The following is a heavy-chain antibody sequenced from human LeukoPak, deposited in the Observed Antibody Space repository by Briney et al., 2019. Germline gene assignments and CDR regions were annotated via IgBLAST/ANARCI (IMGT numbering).Heavy chain of an antibody. CDR3: ARGSRVTIFGVVISDAFDI. J-gene: IGHJ3*02. V-gene: IGHV1-2*02. Sequence: ASVKVSCKASGYTFTGYYMHWVRQAPGQGLEWMGWINTNSGGTNYAQKFQGRVTMTRDTSISTAYMELSRLRSDDTAVYYCARGSRVTIFGVVISDAFDIWGQGTMVTVSS. D-gene: IGHD3-3*01. CDR1: GYTFTGYY. CDR2: INTNSGGT.